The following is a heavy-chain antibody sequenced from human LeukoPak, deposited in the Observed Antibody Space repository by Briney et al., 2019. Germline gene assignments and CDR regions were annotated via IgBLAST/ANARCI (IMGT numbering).Heavy chain of an antibody. D-gene: IGHD3-10*01. V-gene: IGHV4-39*07. CDR1: GGSISSSSYY. CDR3: ARAITMVRGATFYYYYYMDV. CDR2: SYYSGST. J-gene: IGHJ6*03. Sequence: SETLSLTCTVSGGSISSSSYYWGWMRQPPGKGLEWIRSSYYSGSTYYNPSLKRRATTTENTSKNRFSLKLSSVTAADTAVYYCARAITMVRGATFYYYYYMDVWGKGTTVTISS.